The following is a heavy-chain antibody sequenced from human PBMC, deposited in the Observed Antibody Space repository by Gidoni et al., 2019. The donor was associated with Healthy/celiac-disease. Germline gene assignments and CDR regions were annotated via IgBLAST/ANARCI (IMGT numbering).Heavy chain of an antibody. CDR1: GYSISSGYY. J-gene: IGHJ3*02. Sequence: QVQLQESGPGLVKPSETLSLTCAVSGYSISSGYYWGWIRQPPGKGLEWIGSIYHSGSTYYNPSLKSRVTISVDTSKNQFSLKLSSVTAADTAVYYCARDGDYGDYWNAFDIWGQGTMVTVSS. D-gene: IGHD4-17*01. CDR2: IYHSGST. V-gene: IGHV4-38-2*02. CDR3: ARDGDYGDYWNAFDI.